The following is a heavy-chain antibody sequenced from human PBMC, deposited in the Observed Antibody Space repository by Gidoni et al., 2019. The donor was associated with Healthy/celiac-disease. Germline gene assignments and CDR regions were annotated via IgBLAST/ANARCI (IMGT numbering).Heavy chain of an antibody. D-gene: IGHD3-22*01. CDR3: ARWYYYDSSGYYGFDY. CDR1: GGSISSYY. CDR2: IYYSGST. Sequence: QVQLQESGPGLVKPSETLSLTCTVSGGSISSYYGSWIRQPPGKGLEWIGYIYYSGSTNYNPSLKSRVTISVDTSKNQFSLKLSSVTAADTAVYYCARWYYYDSSGYYGFDYWGQGTLVTVSS. V-gene: IGHV4-59*01. J-gene: IGHJ4*02.